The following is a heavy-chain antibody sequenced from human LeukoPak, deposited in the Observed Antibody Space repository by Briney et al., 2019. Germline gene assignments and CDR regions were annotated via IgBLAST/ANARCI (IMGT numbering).Heavy chain of an antibody. CDR3: ARGRYGDYVWGSYRYAFDY. Sequence: SETLSLTCTVSRGSISSGSYYWSWIRQPAGKGLEWIGEINHSGSTNYNPSLKSRVTISVDTSKNQFSLKLSSVTAADTAVYYCARGRYGDYVWGSYRYAFDYWGQGTLVTVSS. V-gene: IGHV4-61*10. D-gene: IGHD3-16*02. J-gene: IGHJ4*02. CDR2: INHSGST. CDR1: RGSISSGSYY.